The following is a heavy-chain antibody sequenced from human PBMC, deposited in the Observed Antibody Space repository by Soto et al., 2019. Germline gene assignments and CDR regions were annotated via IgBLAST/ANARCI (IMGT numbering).Heavy chain of an antibody. CDR3: ARDGVRGGWYYFDL. V-gene: IGHV1-69*06. CDR1: GGSFSDYA. CDR2: IIPKFPTG. J-gene: IGHJ4*02. Sequence: SVKVSCKVSGGSFSDYAITWVRQAPGQGLEWMGGIIPKFPTGEYAKKFQGTVKITADKSTSTVYLEVSSLRHEDTAVYYCARDGVRGGWYYFDLWGQGTQVTVSS. D-gene: IGHD6-19*01.